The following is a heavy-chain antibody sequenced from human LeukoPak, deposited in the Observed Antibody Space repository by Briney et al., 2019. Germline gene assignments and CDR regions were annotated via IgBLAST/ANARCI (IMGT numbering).Heavy chain of an antibody. V-gene: IGHV3-23*01. CDR1: GFPFSSYA. D-gene: IGHD3-22*01. CDR2: ISGGGGST. Sequence: GGSLRLSCAASGFPFSSYAMSWVRQAPGKGLEWVSAISGGGGSTYYADSVKGRFTISRDNSKNTLYLQMNSLRAEDTAVYYCATLPRIVVPHWGQGTLVTVSS. CDR3: ATLPRIVVPH. J-gene: IGHJ4*02.